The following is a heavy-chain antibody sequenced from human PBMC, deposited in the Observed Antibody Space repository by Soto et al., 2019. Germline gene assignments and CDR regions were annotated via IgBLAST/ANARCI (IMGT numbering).Heavy chain of an antibody. D-gene: IGHD2-2*01. CDR2: ISGGGSYI. Sequence: GGSLRLSCAASGFTFSDENMSWVRQVPGKGLEWVSGISGGGSYIFYADSVQGRFSISRDNPKNSLFLEMNSLRVEDTAVYYCARDSDCHSTSCFFPPHVWGQGTTVTVSS. CDR3: ARDSDCHSTSCFFPPHV. V-gene: IGHV3-21*06. J-gene: IGHJ6*02. CDR1: GFTFSDEN.